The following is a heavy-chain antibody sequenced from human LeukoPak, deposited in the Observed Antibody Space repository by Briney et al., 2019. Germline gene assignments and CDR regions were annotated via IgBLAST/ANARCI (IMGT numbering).Heavy chain of an antibody. V-gene: IGHV4-39*02. CDR2: IYYSGST. J-gene: IGHJ5*02. D-gene: IGHD3-10*01. Sequence: PSETLSLTCTVSGASISSGDYYWAWIRQPPGKGLEWIGSIYYSGSTYYNPSLKSRVTISVDTSKNHFSLKLSSVTAADTAVYYCARGGGFDPWGQGTLVTVSS. CDR3: ARGGGFDP. CDR1: GASISSGDYY.